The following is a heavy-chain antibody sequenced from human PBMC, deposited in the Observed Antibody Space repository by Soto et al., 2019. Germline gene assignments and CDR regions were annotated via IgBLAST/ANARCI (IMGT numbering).Heavy chain of an antibody. CDR2: IYYSGST. Sequence: SWTLSLTCTVSGGTICSYDWGWIRKTPGKGLEWIGYIYYSGSTNYNPSLKSRVTISVDTSKNQFSLKLSSVTAADTAVYYCARDKRVYSSSSLWWFDPWGQGTLVTVSS. D-gene: IGHD6-6*01. CDR3: ARDKRVYSSSSLWWFDP. J-gene: IGHJ5*02. CDR1: GGTICSYD. V-gene: IGHV4-59*01.